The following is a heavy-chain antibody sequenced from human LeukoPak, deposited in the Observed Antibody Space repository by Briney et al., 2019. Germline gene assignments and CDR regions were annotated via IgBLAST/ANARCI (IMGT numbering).Heavy chain of an antibody. CDR2: FDPEDGET. D-gene: IGHD3-3*01. CDR1: GYTLTELS. J-gene: IGHJ4*02. Sequence: APVKVSCKVSGYTLTELSMHWVRQAPGKGLEWMGGFDPEDGETIYAQKFQGRVTMTEDTSTDTAYMELSSLRSEDTAVYYCARAGFWSSWYYFDYWGQGTLVTGSS. CDR3: ARAGFWSSWYYFDY. V-gene: IGHV1-24*01.